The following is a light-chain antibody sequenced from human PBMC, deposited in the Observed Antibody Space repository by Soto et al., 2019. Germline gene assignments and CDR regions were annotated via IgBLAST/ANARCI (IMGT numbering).Light chain of an antibody. V-gene: IGKV3-20*01. Sequence: EIVLSQSPDTLSLSPGERATLSCRASQSVSSNSLAWYQQKPGQAPRLLIYGASRSATGVPDRFSGSGSGTDFTLTIRRLEPEDFAVYSCQQYGSSPLTFGGGTKVDIK. CDR3: QQYGSSPLT. CDR1: QSVSSNS. CDR2: GAS. J-gene: IGKJ4*01.